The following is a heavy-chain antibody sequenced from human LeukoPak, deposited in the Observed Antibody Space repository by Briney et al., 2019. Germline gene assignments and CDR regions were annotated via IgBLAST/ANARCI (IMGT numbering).Heavy chain of an antibody. CDR1: GDSISGYY. CDR3: ARETRSGSLNWFDP. V-gene: IGHV4-59*01. Sequence: PSETLSLTCTVSGDSISGYYWSRIRQPPGKGLEWIGYIYYTGSPNYNPSLKSRVTISVDTSKNQFSLKLSSVTAADAAVYYCARETRSGSLNWFDPWGQGTLVTVSS. CDR2: IYYTGSP. J-gene: IGHJ5*02. D-gene: IGHD3-10*01.